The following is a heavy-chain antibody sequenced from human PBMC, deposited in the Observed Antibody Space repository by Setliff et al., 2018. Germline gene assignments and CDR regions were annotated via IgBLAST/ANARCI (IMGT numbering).Heavy chain of an antibody. CDR2: INQYGSEK. V-gene: IGHV3-7*01. J-gene: IGHJ4*02. Sequence: GSLRLSCAASGFTFSSYWMSWVRQAPGKGLEWVANINQYGSEKYYVDSVKGRFTISRDNAKKSLDLQMNSLRVDDTAVYYCARPGRSNYWDSFGYWGQGILVTVSS. CDR3: ARPGRSNYWDSFGY. CDR1: GFTFSSYW. D-gene: IGHD3-10*01.